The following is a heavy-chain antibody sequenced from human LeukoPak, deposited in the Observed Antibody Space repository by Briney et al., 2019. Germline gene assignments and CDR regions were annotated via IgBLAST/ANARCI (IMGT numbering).Heavy chain of an antibody. CDR3: AKDLAFSRWSPDPGGVDY. CDR1: GFTFSSYG. V-gene: IGHV3-30*18. Sequence: GRSLRLSCAASGFTFSSYGMHWVRQAPGKGLEWVAVISYDGSNKYYADSVKGRFTISRDNSKNTLYLQMNSLRAEDTAVYYCAKDLAFSRWSPDPGGVDYWGQGTLVTVSS. CDR2: ISYDGSNK. D-gene: IGHD3-3*01. J-gene: IGHJ4*02.